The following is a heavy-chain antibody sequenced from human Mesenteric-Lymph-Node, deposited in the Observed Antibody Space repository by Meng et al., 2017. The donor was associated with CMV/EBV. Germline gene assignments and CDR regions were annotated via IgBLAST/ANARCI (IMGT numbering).Heavy chain of an antibody. D-gene: IGHD1-14*01. J-gene: IGHJ6*02. Sequence: GSIGNNHYYWGWVRQLPGKGLEWLGSIYYAGNTYYNPSLMSRLTMSADTSKNQFSLKLNSVTAADTAVYYCAGGALYNYYYDYDMDVWGRGTMVTVSS. CDR1: GSIGNNHYY. V-gene: IGHV4-31*02. CDR3: AGGALYNYYYDYDMDV. CDR2: IYYAGNT.